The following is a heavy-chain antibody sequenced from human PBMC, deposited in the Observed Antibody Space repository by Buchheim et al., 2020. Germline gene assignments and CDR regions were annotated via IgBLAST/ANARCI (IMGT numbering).Heavy chain of an antibody. J-gene: IGHJ6*02. CDR3: VRESQVVAPGSGRLTYYGMDV. V-gene: IGHV3-7*01. CDR1: GFTFSRYW. D-gene: IGHD2-15*01. CDR2: IHQAGGEK. Sequence: EVQLVESGGDLVQPGGSLRLSCGASGFTFSRYWMSWVRQAPGKGLEWVANIHQAGGEKYYVESLTGRLTISRDNAKSSLFLQMNSLRVEDTAVYYCVRESQVVAPGSGRLTYYGMDVWGQGTT.